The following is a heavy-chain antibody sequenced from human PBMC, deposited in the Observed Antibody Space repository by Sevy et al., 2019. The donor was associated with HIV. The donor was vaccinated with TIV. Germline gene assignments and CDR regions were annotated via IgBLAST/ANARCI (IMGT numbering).Heavy chain of an antibody. CDR2: IYYSGST. D-gene: IGHD1-1*01. J-gene: IGHJ6*04. CDR3: ARTTTDYYYYYGMDV. Sequence: SETLSLTCTVSGGSISSYYWSWIRQPPGKGLEWIGYIYYSGSTNYHPSLKSRVTISVDTSKNQFSLKLSSVTAADTAVYYCARTTTDYYYYYGMDVWGEGTTVTVSS. V-gene: IGHV4-59*13. CDR1: GGSISSYY.